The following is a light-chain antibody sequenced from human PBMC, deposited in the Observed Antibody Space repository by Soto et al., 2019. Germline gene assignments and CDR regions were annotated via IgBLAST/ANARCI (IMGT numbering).Light chain of an antibody. V-gene: IGLV1-40*01. CDR1: SSNIGAGYD. CDR2: GNI. Sequence: QSVLTQPPSVSGAPGQRVTISCTGSSSNIGAGYDVHWYQQLPGTAPKLLIYGNINRPSGVPDRFSGSKSGTSASLAITGLQAEDEADYYCQSYDNTVRVIFGGGTQLTVL. CDR3: QSYDNTVRVI. J-gene: IGLJ2*01.